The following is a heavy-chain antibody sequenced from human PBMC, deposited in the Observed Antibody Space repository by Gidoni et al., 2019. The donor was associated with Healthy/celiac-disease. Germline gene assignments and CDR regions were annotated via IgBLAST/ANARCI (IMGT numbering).Heavy chain of an antibody. CDR2: INNSGST. D-gene: IGHD3-16*01. J-gene: IGHJ4*02. V-gene: IGHV4-34*01. CDR3: ARGGERATIRGGVDY. Sequence: QVQLQQWGAGLLKPSGTLSLTCAVYGGSFSGYYWSWIRPPPGKGLEWIGEINNSGSTNYDPSLKSRVTISVDTSKNQLSLKLRSVTAADTAVYYCARGGERATIRGGVDYWGQGTLVTVSS. CDR1: GGSFSGYY.